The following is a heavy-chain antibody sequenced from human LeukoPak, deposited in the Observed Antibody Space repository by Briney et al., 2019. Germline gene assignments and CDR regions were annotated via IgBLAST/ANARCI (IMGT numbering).Heavy chain of an antibody. CDR2: ISSSSSDI. V-gene: IGHV3-21*01. Sequence: PGGSLRLSCAASGFTFNSYSLNWVRQAPGKGLEWVSSISSSSSDIYYAVSVKGRFTISRDNAKNSLYLQMNSLRAEDTAVYYCARDSRTTGTTSGYFDYWGQETLVTVSS. CDR3: ARDSRTTGTTSGYFDY. D-gene: IGHD1-1*01. J-gene: IGHJ4*02. CDR1: GFTFNSYS.